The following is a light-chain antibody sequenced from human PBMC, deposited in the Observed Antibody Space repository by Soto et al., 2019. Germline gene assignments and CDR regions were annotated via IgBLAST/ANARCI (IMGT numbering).Light chain of an antibody. CDR2: AAS. J-gene: IGKJ1*01. Sequence: GDRVTITCRASQSISNHLNWYQKKQGKAPKLLIFAASSLQSGVPPRFSGSGSGAELTITISSLQPEDFATDYCQQANSFPRTFGQGTKVDIK. CDR1: QSISNH. V-gene: IGKV1-39*01. CDR3: QQANSFPRT.